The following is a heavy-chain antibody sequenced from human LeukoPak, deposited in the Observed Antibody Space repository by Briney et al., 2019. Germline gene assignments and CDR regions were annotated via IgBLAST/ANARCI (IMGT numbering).Heavy chain of an antibody. CDR1: GYTFTSYG. CDR2: ISGYNGVT. J-gene: IGHJ4*02. Sequence: GASVRVSSKPSGYTFTSYGVSWVRQAPGQGLAWMGWISGYNGVTRYPQTFQDRITMTTDTSASTVYMELKNLTSDDTAVYFCARDFSNFGDFWGQGTLITVSA. D-gene: IGHD3-3*01. CDR3: ARDFSNFGDF. V-gene: IGHV1-18*01.